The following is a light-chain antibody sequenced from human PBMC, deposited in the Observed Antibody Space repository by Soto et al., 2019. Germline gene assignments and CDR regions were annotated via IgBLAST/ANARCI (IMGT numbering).Light chain of an antibody. Sequence: EIVMSQSPATLSVSPGERATLSCRASQSVSSNLAWYQQTPGQAPRLLIYGASTRATGIPARFSGSGSGTEFTLTITSLQSEDFAVYYCLQYNKWPPLTFGGGTKVEIK. CDR1: QSVSSN. CDR2: GAS. CDR3: LQYNKWPPLT. V-gene: IGKV3-15*01. J-gene: IGKJ4*01.